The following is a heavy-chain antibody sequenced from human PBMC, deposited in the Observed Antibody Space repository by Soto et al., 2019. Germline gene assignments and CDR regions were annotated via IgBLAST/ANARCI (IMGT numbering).Heavy chain of an antibody. V-gene: IGHV4-31*03. D-gene: IGHD3-3*01. CDR3: VRQPTYDFWSPYYFDY. J-gene: IGHJ4*02. Sequence: QVQLQESGPGLVKPSQTLSLTCTVSGGSIRSGGYYWTWIRQYPGKGLEWIGYIFYSGTTYYNPSLKSRVTISLGTSTNQFSLKLSSVTAADTAVYYCVRQPTYDFWSPYYFDYWGQGSLVTVSS. CDR2: IFYSGTT. CDR1: GGSIRSGGYY.